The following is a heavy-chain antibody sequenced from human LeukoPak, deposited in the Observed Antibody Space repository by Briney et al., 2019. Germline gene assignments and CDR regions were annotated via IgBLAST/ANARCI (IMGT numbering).Heavy chain of an antibody. CDR2: IIPILGFS. CDR3: ARGRSPYYDSSGYNFDC. CDR1: GGTFSSYA. J-gene: IGHJ4*02. D-gene: IGHD3-22*01. Sequence: GASVKVSCKASGGTFSSYAISWVRQAPGQGLEWMGRIIPILGFSNYAQKSQGRVTITADKSTSTAYMELSSVRSEDTAVYYCARGRSPYYDSSGYNFDCWGQGTLVTVSS. V-gene: IGHV1-69*04.